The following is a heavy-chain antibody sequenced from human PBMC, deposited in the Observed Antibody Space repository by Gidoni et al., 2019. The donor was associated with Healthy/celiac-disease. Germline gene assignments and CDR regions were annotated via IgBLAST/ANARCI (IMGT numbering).Heavy chain of an antibody. J-gene: IGHJ4*02. CDR2: ISSSSSYN. Sequence: EVQLVESGGGLVKPGGSLRLSCAASGFTFSSYSMNWVRQAPGKGLEWVSSISSSSSYNYYADSVKGRFTISRDNAKNSLYLQMNSLRAEDTAVYYCAREHGLGSWYEIGLDYWGQGTLVTVSS. D-gene: IGHD6-13*01. CDR3: AREHGLGSWYEIGLDY. CDR1: GFTFSSYS. V-gene: IGHV3-21*01.